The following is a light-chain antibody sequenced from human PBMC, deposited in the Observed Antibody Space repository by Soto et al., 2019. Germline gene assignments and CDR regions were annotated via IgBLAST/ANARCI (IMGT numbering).Light chain of an antibody. V-gene: IGKV3-20*01. J-gene: IGKJ5*01. CDR1: QSVYTSY. Sequence: EIVLRQSPGTLSLSPGERATLSCRASQSVYTSYLAWYQQKPGQAPRLLIYGASSRATGIPDRFSGSGSGTEFTLTISSLQSEDFAVYYCQQYNNWPPITFGQGTRLEIK. CDR2: GAS. CDR3: QQYNNWPPIT.